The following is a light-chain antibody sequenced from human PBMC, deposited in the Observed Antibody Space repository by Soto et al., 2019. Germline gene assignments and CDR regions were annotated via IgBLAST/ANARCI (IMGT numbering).Light chain of an antibody. V-gene: IGLV2-23*02. CDR1: SSDVGSYNL. J-gene: IGLJ1*01. CDR3: TSHAGNYNFPYV. CDR2: EDN. Sequence: QSALTQPASVSGSPGQSITISCTGTSSDVGSYNLVSWYQQHPGKAPKLMIYEDNKRPSGVSDRFSGSKSGNTASLTISGLQAEDEADYYCTSHAGNYNFPYVFGTGTKVTVL.